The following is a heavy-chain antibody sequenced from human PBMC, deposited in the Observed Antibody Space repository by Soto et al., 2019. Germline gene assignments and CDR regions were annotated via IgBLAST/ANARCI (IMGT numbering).Heavy chain of an antibody. V-gene: IGHV4-59*01. CDR2: TYYSGST. Sequence: SETLSLTCTVSGGSMIAYYWNWMRQPPGKGLQWIGYTYYSGSTTYDPSLKSRVTISVDSSKNQFSLKLDSVTPADTAVYYCARVRGTAGKRYFDYWGPGTLVTVSS. J-gene: IGHJ4*02. CDR3: ARVRGTAGKRYFDY. D-gene: IGHD6-13*01. CDR1: GGSMIAYY.